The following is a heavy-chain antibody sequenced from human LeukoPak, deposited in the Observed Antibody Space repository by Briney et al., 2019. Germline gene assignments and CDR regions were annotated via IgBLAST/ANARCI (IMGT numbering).Heavy chain of an antibody. Sequence: SDTLSLTXTVSGDSSSGHSYFWGCLRQAPGKGLEWIGNIHHIGSTYYTPPLKRRAAISVDTSTKQFSLKLTSVTAADTAVYYCARTVPFNGGWRATFDFWGQGKLVTVSS. CDR2: IHHIGST. D-gene: IGHD2-8*01. CDR1: GDSSSGHSYF. J-gene: IGHJ4*02. V-gene: IGHV4-39*01. CDR3: ARTVPFNGGWRATFDF.